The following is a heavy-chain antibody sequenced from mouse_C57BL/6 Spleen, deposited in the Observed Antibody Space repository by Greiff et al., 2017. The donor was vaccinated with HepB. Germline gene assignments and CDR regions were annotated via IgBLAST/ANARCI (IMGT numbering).Heavy chain of an antibody. CDR1: GYTFTSYT. CDR3: AREGGNYSNYGHYAMDY. J-gene: IGHJ4*01. D-gene: IGHD2-5*01. Sequence: LQESGAELARPGASVKMSCKASGYTFTSYTMHWVKQRPGQGLEWIGYINPSSGYTKYNQKFKDKATLTADKSSSTAYMQLSSLTSEDSAVYYCAREGGNYSNYGHYAMDYWGQGTSVTVSS. V-gene: IGHV1-4*01. CDR2: INPSSGYT.